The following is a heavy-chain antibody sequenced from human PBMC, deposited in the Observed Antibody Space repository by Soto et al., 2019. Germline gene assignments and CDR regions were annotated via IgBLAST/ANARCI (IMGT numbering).Heavy chain of an antibody. CDR3: AFISGWYPSDGYFFDY. CDR1: GDSVSSNSAA. Sequence: SQTLSLTCAISGDSVSSNSAAWNWIRQSPSRGLEWLGRTYYRSKWYNDYAVSVKSRITINPDTSKNQFSLQLNSVTPEDTAVYYCAFISGWYPSDGYFFDYWSQGTLVTVSS. J-gene: IGHJ4*02. CDR2: TYYRSKWYN. D-gene: IGHD6-19*01. V-gene: IGHV6-1*01.